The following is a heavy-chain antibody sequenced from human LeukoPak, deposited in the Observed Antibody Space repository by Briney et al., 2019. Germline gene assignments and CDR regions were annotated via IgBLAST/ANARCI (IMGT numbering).Heavy chain of an antibody. CDR2: ISSSSSYI. Sequence: AGGSLRLFCAASGFTFSSYSMNWVRQAPGKGLEWVSSISSSSSYIYYADSVKGRFTISRDNAKNSLYLQMNSLRAEDTAVYYCARSRRPYSNYLFDYWGQGTLVTVSS. CDR1: GFTFSSYS. J-gene: IGHJ4*02. V-gene: IGHV3-21*01. D-gene: IGHD4-4*01. CDR3: ARSRRPYSNYLFDY.